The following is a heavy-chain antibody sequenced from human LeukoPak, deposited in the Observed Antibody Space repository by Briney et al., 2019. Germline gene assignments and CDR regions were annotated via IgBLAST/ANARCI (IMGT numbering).Heavy chain of an antibody. CDR3: ARDERDVVVVPGAMPY. Sequence: ASVKVSCKASGYSFTHYYMHWVRQAPGQGLEWMGIINPSGGSTTNAQKFQGRVTMTRDTSTTTVYMELSSLRSDDTAMYYCARDERDVVVVPGAMPYWGQGTLVTVSS. CDR1: GYSFTHYY. D-gene: IGHD2-2*01. CDR2: INPSGGST. J-gene: IGHJ4*02. V-gene: IGHV1-46*01.